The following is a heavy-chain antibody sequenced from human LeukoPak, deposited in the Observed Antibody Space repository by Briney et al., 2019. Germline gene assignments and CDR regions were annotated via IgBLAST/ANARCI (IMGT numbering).Heavy chain of an antibody. Sequence: PGGSLRLSCAASGFSVSDTYMGWVRQAPGKGLAWVSIIYSGGKTDYGDSVKGRFIISRDSSKNTLFLQMSSLRAEDTAVYYCARVASDSRGWYHFDYWGQGTLVTVSS. V-gene: IGHV3-53*01. CDR2: IYSGGKT. J-gene: IGHJ4*02. CDR3: ARVASDSRGWYHFDY. CDR1: GFSVSDTY. D-gene: IGHD6-19*01.